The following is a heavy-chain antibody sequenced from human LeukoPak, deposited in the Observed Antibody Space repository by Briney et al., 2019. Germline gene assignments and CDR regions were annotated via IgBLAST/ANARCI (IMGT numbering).Heavy chain of an antibody. CDR3: ASVYGGRVY. D-gene: IGHD2-15*01. CDR2: IYYSGST. Sequence: SETVSLTCTVSGGSISSSSLYWRWIRQPPGKGLGWIGSIYYSGSTYYNPSLKSRVTISVDTSKNQFSLKLSSVTAADKAVYYCASVYGGRVYRGQGTLATVSS. V-gene: IGHV4-39*07. CDR1: GGSISSSSLY. J-gene: IGHJ4*02.